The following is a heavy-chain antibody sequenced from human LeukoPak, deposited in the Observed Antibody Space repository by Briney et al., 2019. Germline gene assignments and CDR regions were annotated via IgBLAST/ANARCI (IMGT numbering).Heavy chain of an antibody. CDR3: ARGSDDSSGYYSAFDI. J-gene: IGHJ3*02. V-gene: IGHV4-59*11. D-gene: IGHD3-22*01. CDR2: VFYTGST. CDR1: GGSIGRHY. Sequence: SETLSLTCTVSGGSIGRHYWSWIRQPPGKGLEWIGYVFYTGSTNYNPSLKSRVTISVDASRNQFSLKLSSVTAADTAVYYCARGSDDSSGYYSAFDIWGQGTMVTVSS.